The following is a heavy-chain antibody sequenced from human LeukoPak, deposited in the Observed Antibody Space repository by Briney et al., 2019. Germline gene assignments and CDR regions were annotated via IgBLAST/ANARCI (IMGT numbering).Heavy chain of an antibody. V-gene: IGHV4-59*12. Sequence: SETLSLTCTGSGGSLSSYYWSWLRQPPGKGLEGIGYIYYSGRTNYNPSLTSRGTISVDTSKIQFSLLLSSVTAADTAVYYSARLYGSITMVRGVITTPHYYYYYMDVWGKGTTVTISS. CDR3: ARLYGSITMVRGVITTPHYYYYYMDV. CDR1: GGSLSSYY. D-gene: IGHD3-10*01. J-gene: IGHJ6*03. CDR2: IYYSGRT.